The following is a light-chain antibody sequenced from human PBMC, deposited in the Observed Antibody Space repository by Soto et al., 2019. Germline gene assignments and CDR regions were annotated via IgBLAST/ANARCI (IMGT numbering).Light chain of an antibody. CDR1: QDLDKW. Sequence: ILMSQSPSSLSACVGDRVTITCRASQDLDKWLAWYQQKPGKAPNLLIYKSSTLREGVPSRFSGFRSGTEYILIISGLKPDVFGTYYCQQYSSYWTFGQGTMVEIK. J-gene: IGKJ1*01. CDR2: KSS. CDR3: QQYSSYWT. V-gene: IGKV1-5*03.